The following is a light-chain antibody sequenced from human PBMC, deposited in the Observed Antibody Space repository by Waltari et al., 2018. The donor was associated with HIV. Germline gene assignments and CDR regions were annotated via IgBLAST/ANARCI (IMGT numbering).Light chain of an antibody. CDR2: DVT. Sequence: QSALTQPASVSGSPGQSITISCTGTSSDVGGFNYFSWYQHHPGKAPKLMIYDVTSRPSGVSNRFSGSKSGNTASLTISGLQAEDEADYYCSSYTSSSTLVVFGGGTKLTVL. J-gene: IGLJ2*01. CDR3: SSYTSSSTLVV. CDR1: SSDVGGFNY. V-gene: IGLV2-14*03.